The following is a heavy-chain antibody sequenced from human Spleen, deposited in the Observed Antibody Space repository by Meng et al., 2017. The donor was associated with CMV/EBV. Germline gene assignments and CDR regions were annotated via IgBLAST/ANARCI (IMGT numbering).Heavy chain of an antibody. J-gene: IGHJ4*02. CDR3: ARDEGGYNLVFDY. Sequence: SETLSLTCAVYGGSFSGYYWSWIRQPPGKGLEWIGEINHSGSTNYNPSLKSRVTISVDTSKRQFSLRLSSVTAADTAVYYCARDEGGYNLVFDYWGQGTLVTVSS. CDR2: INHSGST. D-gene: IGHD5-24*01. V-gene: IGHV4-34*01. CDR1: GGSFSGYY.